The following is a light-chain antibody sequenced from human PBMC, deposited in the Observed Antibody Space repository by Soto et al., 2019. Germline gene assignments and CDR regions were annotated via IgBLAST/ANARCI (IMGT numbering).Light chain of an antibody. CDR1: QDISNY. Sequence: DIQMTQSPSSLSASVGDRVTITCQASQDISNYLAWYQQKPGKVPKLLIYAASTLRSGVPSRFSGSGSGTEFTLTITSLQPEDFATYYCQQLDTYPLTFGGGTKVDIK. V-gene: IGKV1-27*01. J-gene: IGKJ4*01. CDR2: AAS. CDR3: QQLDTYPLT.